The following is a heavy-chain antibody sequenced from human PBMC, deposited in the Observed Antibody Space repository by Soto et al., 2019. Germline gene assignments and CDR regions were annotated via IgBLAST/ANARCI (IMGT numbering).Heavy chain of an antibody. CDR2: INPSGGST. Sequence: QVQLVQSGAEVKKPGASVKVSCKASGYTFTSYYMHWVRQAPGQGLEWMGIINPSGGSTSYAQKFQGRVTMTRDTSTSTVYMELSSLRSDDTAVHYCARESPGPKWFDYWGQGTLVTVSS. CDR3: ARESPGPKWFDY. J-gene: IGHJ4*02. CDR1: GYTFTSYY. V-gene: IGHV1-46*01. D-gene: IGHD2-8*01.